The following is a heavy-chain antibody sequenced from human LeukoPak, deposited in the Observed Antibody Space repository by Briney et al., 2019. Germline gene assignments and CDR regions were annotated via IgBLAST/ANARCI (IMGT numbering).Heavy chain of an antibody. CDR1: GFTVSRNY. D-gene: IGHD3-10*01. V-gene: IGHV3-66*01. CDR3: ARVVFGYGSGSYRDY. Sequence: GGSLRLSCAPSGFTVSRNYMSCVRPAPGKGLEWVSVIYSGGSTYYADPVKCRFTISRDNSKNTLYLQMNSLRAEETAVYYCARVVFGYGSGSYRDYWGQGTLVTVSS. J-gene: IGHJ4*02. CDR2: IYSGGST.